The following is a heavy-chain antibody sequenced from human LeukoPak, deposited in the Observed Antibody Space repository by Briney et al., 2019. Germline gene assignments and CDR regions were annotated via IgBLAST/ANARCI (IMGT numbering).Heavy chain of an antibody. J-gene: IGHJ4*02. CDR2: INAGNGNT. CDR3: ARSEANYYDSRGYAAFDY. CDR1: GYTFTTYA. Sequence: ASVKVSCKASGYTFTTYAMHWVRQAPGQRLEWMGWINAGNGNTKFSQKFQGRVTITRDTSASTAYMELSSLRSEDTAVYYCARSEANYYDSRGYAAFDYWGQGTLVTVSS. V-gene: IGHV1-3*01. D-gene: IGHD3-22*01.